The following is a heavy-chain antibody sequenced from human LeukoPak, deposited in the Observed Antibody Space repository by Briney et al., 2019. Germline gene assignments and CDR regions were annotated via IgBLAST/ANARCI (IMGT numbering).Heavy chain of an antibody. CDR1: GFTFSSYS. J-gene: IGHJ4*02. V-gene: IGHV3-21*01. Sequence: GGSLRLSCAASGFTFSSYSMNWVRQAPGKGLEWVSSISSSSSYIYYADSVKGRFTISRDNAKNSLYLQMNSLRAEDTAVYYCARGSEDVLRYFDWLPVDWGQGTLVTVSS. CDR2: ISSSSSYI. CDR3: ARGSEDVLRYFDWLPVD. D-gene: IGHD3-9*01.